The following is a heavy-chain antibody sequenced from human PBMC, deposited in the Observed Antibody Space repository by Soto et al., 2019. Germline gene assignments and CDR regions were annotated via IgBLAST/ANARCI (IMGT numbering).Heavy chain of an antibody. CDR3: ARDLAYIGRFIGNDGFDL. D-gene: IGHD1-26*01. J-gene: IGHJ3*01. CDR1: GYTFTSYG. V-gene: IGHV1-18*04. Sequence: ASLKVSCKASGYTFTSYGSSWVRRAPGQGLEWMGWISAYNGNTNYAQKLQGRVTMTTDTSTSTAYMELRSLRSDDTAVYYCARDLAYIGRFIGNDGFDLWGQGTLDNVSS. CDR2: ISAYNGNT.